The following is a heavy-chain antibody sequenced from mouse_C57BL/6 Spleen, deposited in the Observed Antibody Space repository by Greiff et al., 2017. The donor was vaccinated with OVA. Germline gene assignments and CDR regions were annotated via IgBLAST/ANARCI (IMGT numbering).Heavy chain of an antibody. CDR2: IDPETGGT. V-gene: IGHV1-15*01. D-gene: IGHD2-1*01. CDR3: TRMSTYGNYVWFAY. J-gene: IGHJ3*01. CDR1: GYTFTDYE. Sequence: LVESGAELVRPGASVTLSCKASGYTFTDYEMHWVKQTPVHGLEWIGAIDPETGGTAYNQKFKGKAILTADKSSSTAYMELRSLTSEDSAVYYCTRMSTYGNYVWFAYWGQGTLVTVSA.